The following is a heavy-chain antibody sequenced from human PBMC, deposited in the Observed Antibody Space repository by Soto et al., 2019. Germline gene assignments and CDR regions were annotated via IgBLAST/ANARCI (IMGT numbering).Heavy chain of an antibody. V-gene: IGHV3-66*01. J-gene: IGHJ3*02. CDR2: IYSGGST. CDR1: GFTVSSNY. D-gene: IGHD3-3*01. CDR3: ARVVLSGDDFWSGSYDEKPTDAFDI. Sequence: PGGSLRLSCAASGFTVSSNYMSWVRQAPGKGLEWVSVIYSGGSTYYADSVKGRFTISRDNSKNTLYLQMNSLRAEDTAVYYCARVVLSGDDFWSGSYDEKPTDAFDIWGQGTMVTVSS.